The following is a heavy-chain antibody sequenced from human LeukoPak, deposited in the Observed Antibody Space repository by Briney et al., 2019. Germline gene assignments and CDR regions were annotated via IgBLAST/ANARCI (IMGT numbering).Heavy chain of an antibody. D-gene: IGHD6-19*01. CDR1: GFTVSSNY. J-gene: IGHJ4*02. CDR3: TGSKPGIAVASH. CDR2: IRSKAYGGTT. V-gene: IGHV3-49*03. Sequence: GGSLRLSCAASGFTVSSNYMSWFRQAPGKGLEWVGFIRSKAYGGTTEYAASVKGRFTTSRDDSKSIAYLQMNSLKTEDTAVYYCTGSKPGIAVASHWGQGTLVTVSS.